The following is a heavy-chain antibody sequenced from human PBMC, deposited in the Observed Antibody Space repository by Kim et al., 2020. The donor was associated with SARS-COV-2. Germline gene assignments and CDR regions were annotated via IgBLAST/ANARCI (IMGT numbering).Heavy chain of an antibody. CDR2: ISYDGSNT. V-gene: IGHV3-30-3*01. CDR1: GFTFRDYA. CDR3: STDLTSWSSSLDV. D-gene: IGHD6-6*01. Sequence: GGSLRLSCAGSGFTFRDYALHWVRQAPGKGPEWVSVISYDGSNTYYADSVKGRFTISRDNSKDTLYLHMSSLRTDDTGPYFCSTDLTSWSSSLDVCG. J-gene: IGHJ6*03.